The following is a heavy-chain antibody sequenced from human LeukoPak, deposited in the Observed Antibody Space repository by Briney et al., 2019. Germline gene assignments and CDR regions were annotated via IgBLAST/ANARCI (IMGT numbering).Heavy chain of an antibody. CDR1: GYSFASYW. V-gene: IGHV5-51*01. Sequence: GESLKISCKGSGYSFASYWIGWVRQMPGKGLEWMGIIDPHDSDTRYSPSLQGQVTISADKSISTAYLQWSSLKASDSAMYYCARVAGSSWYDFDYWGQGTLVTVSS. D-gene: IGHD6-13*01. J-gene: IGHJ4*02. CDR2: IDPHDSDT. CDR3: ARVAGSSWYDFDY.